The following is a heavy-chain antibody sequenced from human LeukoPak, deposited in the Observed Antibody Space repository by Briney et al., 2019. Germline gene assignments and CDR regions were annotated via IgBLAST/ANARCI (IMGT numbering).Heavy chain of an antibody. V-gene: IGHV3-30*04. CDR1: GFTFSSYA. CDR3: ARDRVIRFLEWLLNY. D-gene: IGHD3-3*01. Sequence: GGSLRLSCAASGFTFSSYAMHWVRQAPGKGLEWVAVISYDGSNKYYVDSVKGRFTISRDNSKNTLYLQMNSLRAEDTAVYYCARDRVIRFLEWLLNYWGQGTLVTVSS. J-gene: IGHJ4*02. CDR2: ISYDGSNK.